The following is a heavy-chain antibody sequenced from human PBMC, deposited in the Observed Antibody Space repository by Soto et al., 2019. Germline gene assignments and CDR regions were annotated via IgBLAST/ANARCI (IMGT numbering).Heavy chain of an antibody. D-gene: IGHD6-13*01. Sequence: SETLSLTCTVSGGSLSIYYWSWIRLLPGMGLEWIGYIYYTGSTNYNPSLKSRVTISVDTSKNQFSLKLSSVTAADTAEYYCARVGSSRYISMDVWGQGTTVTVSS. CDR1: GGSLSIYY. CDR2: IYYTGST. J-gene: IGHJ6*02. CDR3: ARVGSSRYISMDV. V-gene: IGHV4-59*01.